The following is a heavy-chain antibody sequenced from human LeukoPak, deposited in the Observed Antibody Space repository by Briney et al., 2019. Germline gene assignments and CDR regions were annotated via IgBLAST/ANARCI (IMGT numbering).Heavy chain of an antibody. J-gene: IGHJ4*02. CDR2: IYYSGST. Sequence: SETLSLTCTVSGGSISSYYWSWIRQPPGKGLEWIGYIYYSGSTNYNPSLKSRVTISVDTSKNQFSLKLSSVTAADTAVYYCARGPRVEMATVFFDYWGQGTLVTVSS. CDR1: GGSISSYY. D-gene: IGHD5-24*01. CDR3: ARGPRVEMATVFFDY. V-gene: IGHV4-59*01.